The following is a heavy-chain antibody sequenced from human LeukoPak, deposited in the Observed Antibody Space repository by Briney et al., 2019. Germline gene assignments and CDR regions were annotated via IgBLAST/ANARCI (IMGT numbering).Heavy chain of an antibody. Sequence: SETLSLTCTVSGGSISNHYWSWIRQPPGKGLEWIGYIYNSVTTNYNPSLKSRVTISVDTSKNQFSLKLTSVTAADTAVYYCAGQAAFDRSEGHFVYWGQVTLVSVPS. CDR1: GGSISNHY. CDR2: IYNSVTT. J-gene: IGHJ4*02. D-gene: IGHD3-9*01. CDR3: AGQAAFDRSEGHFVY. V-gene: IGHV4-59*11.